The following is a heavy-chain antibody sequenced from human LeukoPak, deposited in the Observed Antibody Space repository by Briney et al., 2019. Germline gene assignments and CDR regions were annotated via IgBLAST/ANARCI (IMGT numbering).Heavy chain of an antibody. CDR2: ISGSGGST. V-gene: IGHV3-23*01. Sequence: GGSLRLSCAASGFTFSSYAMSWVRQAPGKGLEWVSAISGSGGSTYYADSVKGRFTISRDNSKNTLYLQMNSLRAEDTAVYYCATIEVLWFGELSHFDYWGQGTLVTVS. D-gene: IGHD3-10*01. CDR3: ATIEVLWFGELSHFDY. CDR1: GFTFSSYA. J-gene: IGHJ4*02.